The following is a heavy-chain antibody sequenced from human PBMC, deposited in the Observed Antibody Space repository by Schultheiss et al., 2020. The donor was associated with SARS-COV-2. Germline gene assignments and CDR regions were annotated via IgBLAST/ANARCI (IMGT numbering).Heavy chain of an antibody. D-gene: IGHD1-26*01. Sequence: SQTLSLTCAVYGGSFSGHHWSWIRQPPGKGLEWIGEIYHSGSTYYNPSLKSRVTISVDTSKNQFSLKLNSMTAADTAVYYCARHGETYYDFDYWGQGTLVTVSS. J-gene: IGHJ4*02. CDR2: IYHSGST. V-gene: IGHV4-34*01. CDR3: ARHGETYYDFDY. CDR1: GGSFSGHH.